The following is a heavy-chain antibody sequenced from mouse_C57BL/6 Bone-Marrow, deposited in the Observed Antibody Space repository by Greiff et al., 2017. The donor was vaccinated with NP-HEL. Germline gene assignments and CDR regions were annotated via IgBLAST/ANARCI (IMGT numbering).Heavy chain of an antibody. CDR2: ISSGSSTI. D-gene: IGHD2-3*01. J-gene: IGHJ2*01. CDR3: ARRGWFLRGYFDY. V-gene: IGHV5-17*01. Sequence: EVQGVESGGGLVKPGGSLKLSCAASGFTFSDYGMHWVRQAPEKGLEWVGYISSGSSTIYYADTVKGRFTISRDNANNTLFLQTTSLWSQVTALYYCARRGWFLRGYFDYWGQGTTLTVSS. CDR1: GFTFSDYG.